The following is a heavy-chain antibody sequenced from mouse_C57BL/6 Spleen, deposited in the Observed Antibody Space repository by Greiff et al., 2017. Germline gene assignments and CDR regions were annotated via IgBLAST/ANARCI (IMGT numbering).Heavy chain of an antibody. J-gene: IGHJ2*01. CDR1: GYTFTDYE. CDR2: IDPETGGT. V-gene: IGHV1-15*01. D-gene: IGHD2-3*01. Sequence: QVQLQQSGAELVRPGASVTLSCKASGYTFTDYEMHWVKQTPVHGLEWIGAIDPETGGTAYNQKFKGKAILTADKSSSTAYMELRSLTSEDSAVYYCTIGVYDGYRFDYWGQGTTLTVSS. CDR3: TIGVYDGYRFDY.